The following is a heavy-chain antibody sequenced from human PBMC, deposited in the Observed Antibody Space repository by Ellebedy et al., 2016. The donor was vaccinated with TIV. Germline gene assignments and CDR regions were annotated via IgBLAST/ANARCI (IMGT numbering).Heavy chain of an antibody. Sequence: PGGSLRLSCAASGFTFSSYSTGWVRQAPGTGLEWVSAISSRGDDTYYADSVTGRFTISRDNSKNTLFLQMNSLRGEDTAVYYFAKGVAGILYYGLDVWGQGTTVTVSS. CDR1: GFTFSSYS. J-gene: IGHJ6*02. D-gene: IGHD6-19*01. CDR3: AKGVAGILYYGLDV. V-gene: IGHV3-23*01. CDR2: ISSRGDDT.